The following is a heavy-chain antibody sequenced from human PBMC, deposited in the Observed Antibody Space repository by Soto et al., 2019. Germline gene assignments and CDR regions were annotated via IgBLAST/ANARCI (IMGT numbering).Heavy chain of an antibody. J-gene: IGHJ4*02. D-gene: IGHD1-26*01. CDR3: ARGLLSGNFYFDY. CDR2: ISYSGNT. V-gene: IGHV4-39*01. Sequence: SETMSLTCTVSGGSITSSSYYWGWIRQPPGKGLEWIGSISYSGNTYYNPSRKSRVTISVDTSKNQFSLKLSSVTAADTAVYYCARGLLSGNFYFDYWGQETLVTVSS. CDR1: GGSITSSSYY.